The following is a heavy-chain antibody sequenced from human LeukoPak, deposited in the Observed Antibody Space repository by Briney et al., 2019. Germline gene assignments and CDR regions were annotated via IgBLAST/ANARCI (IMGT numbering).Heavy chain of an antibody. CDR2: INPNSGGT. D-gene: IGHD3-22*01. CDR3: ARLPVDYYDSSGYVPP. CDR1: GYTFTGYY. J-gene: IGHJ5*02. Sequence: ASVKVSCKASGYTFTGYYMHWARQAPGQGLEWMGRINPNSGGTNYAQKFQGRVTMTRDTSISTAYMELSRLRSDDTAVYYCARLPVDYYDSSGYVPPWGQGTLVTVPS. V-gene: IGHV1-2*06.